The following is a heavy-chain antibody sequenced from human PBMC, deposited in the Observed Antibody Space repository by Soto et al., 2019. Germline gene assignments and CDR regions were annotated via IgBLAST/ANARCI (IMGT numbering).Heavy chain of an antibody. D-gene: IGHD6-6*01. Sequence: QVQLVESGGGVVQPGRSLRLSCAASGFTFSAYGMHWVRQAPGKGLEWVAVISHDGRKKYYADSVKGRYTISRDNSKNTLYLQMDTLTTEDTAVYYCGKPKYSNSWGWGDYRGQGTLVTVSS. V-gene: IGHV3-30*18. CDR2: ISHDGRKK. CDR3: GKPKYSNSWGWGDY. CDR1: GFTFSAYG. J-gene: IGHJ4*02.